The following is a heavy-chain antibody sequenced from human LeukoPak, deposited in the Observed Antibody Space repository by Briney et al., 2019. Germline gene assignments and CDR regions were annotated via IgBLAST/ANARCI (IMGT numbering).Heavy chain of an antibody. J-gene: IGHJ4*02. D-gene: IGHD5-24*01. CDR3: ARIGVEMATMRGPFDY. CDR1: GFTFSSYG. Sequence: PGGSLRLSCAASGFTFSSYGMHWVRQAPGKGLEWVAFIRYDGSNKYYADSVKGRFTISRDNSKNTLYLQMNSLRAEDTAVYYCARIGVEMATMRGPFDYWGQGTLVTVSS. CDR2: IRYDGSNK. V-gene: IGHV3-33*01.